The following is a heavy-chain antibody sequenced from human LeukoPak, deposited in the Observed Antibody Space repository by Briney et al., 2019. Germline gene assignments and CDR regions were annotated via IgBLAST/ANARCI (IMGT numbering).Heavy chain of an antibody. Sequence: PSETLSLTCAVSGGSISSSNWWSWVRQPPGKGLEWIGEIYHSGSTNYNPSLKSRVTISVGKSKNQFSLKLSSVTAADTAVYYCARDSNSSSWYRGPNAFDIWGQGTMVTVSS. V-gene: IGHV4-4*02. CDR2: IYHSGST. J-gene: IGHJ3*02. CDR3: ARDSNSSSWYRGPNAFDI. CDR1: GGSISSSNW. D-gene: IGHD6-13*01.